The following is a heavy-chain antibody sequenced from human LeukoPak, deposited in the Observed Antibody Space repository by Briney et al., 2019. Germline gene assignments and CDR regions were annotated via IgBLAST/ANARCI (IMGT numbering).Heavy chain of an antibody. D-gene: IGHD6-13*01. CDR2: ISGNGANT. CDR1: GFSFSSYA. J-gene: IGHJ3*02. V-gene: IGHV3-64*01. CDR3: ARVGAAEGYAFDI. Sequence: PGGSLRLSCAASGFSFSSYAMHWVRQAPGKRLEYVSAISGNGANTYYANSVKGRFTISRDNSKNTLYLQMGSLRAEDMAVYYCARVGAAEGYAFDIWGQGTMATVSS.